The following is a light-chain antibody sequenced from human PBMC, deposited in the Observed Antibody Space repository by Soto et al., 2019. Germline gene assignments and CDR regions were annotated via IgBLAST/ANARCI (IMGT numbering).Light chain of an antibody. CDR2: DVS. V-gene: IGLV2-14*01. J-gene: IGLJ2*01. Sequence: QSALTQPASVSGSPGQSITISCTGTSSDVGGYNYVSWYQQHPGKAPKLMIYDVSNRPSGVSNRVSGSKSGNTASLTVSGVEAEADSYYYCNSYRSSIALGFGGGTKLTVL. CDR1: SSDVGGYNY. CDR3: NSYRSSIALG.